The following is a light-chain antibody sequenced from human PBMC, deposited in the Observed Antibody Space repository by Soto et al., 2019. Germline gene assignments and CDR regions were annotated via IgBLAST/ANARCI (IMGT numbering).Light chain of an antibody. CDR1: QSVGSY. Sequence: EIVLTQSPATLSLSPGERATLSCRASQSVGSYLAWFQQRPGQAPRLVIHDASKRATGIPARFSGSGSGTDFSLTISGLKPEDFAVYYCQQRDNWPFTFGPGTTVDIK. J-gene: IGKJ3*01. CDR3: QQRDNWPFT. V-gene: IGKV3-11*01. CDR2: DAS.